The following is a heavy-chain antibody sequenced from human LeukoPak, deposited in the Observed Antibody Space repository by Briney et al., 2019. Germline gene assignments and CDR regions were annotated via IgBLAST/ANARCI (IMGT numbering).Heavy chain of an antibody. D-gene: IGHD3-10*01. CDR2: IYYSGST. Sequence: SETLSLTCTVSGGSISSYYWSWIRQPPGKGLEWIGYIYYSGSTNYNPSLKSRVTISVDTSKNQFSLKLSSVTAADTAVYYCARGPPLYGSGKIYYFDYWGQGTLVTVSS. V-gene: IGHV4-59*01. CDR1: GGSISSYY. CDR3: ARGPPLYGSGKIYYFDY. J-gene: IGHJ4*02.